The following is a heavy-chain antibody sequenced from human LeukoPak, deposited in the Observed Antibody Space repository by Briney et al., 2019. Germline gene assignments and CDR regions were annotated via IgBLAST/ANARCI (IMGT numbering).Heavy chain of an antibody. CDR2: INPSGGST. Sequence: ASVKVSCKASGYTFTSYYMHWVRQAPGQGLEWMGIINPSGGSTSYAQKFQGRVTMTRNTSISTAYMELSSLRSEDTAVYYCARSSIAGGEIDYWGQGTLVTVSS. J-gene: IGHJ4*02. CDR3: ARSSIAGGEIDY. CDR1: GYTFTSYY. D-gene: IGHD6-13*01. V-gene: IGHV1-46*01.